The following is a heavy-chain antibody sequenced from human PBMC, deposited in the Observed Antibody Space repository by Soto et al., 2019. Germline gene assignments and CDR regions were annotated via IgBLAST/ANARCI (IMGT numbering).Heavy chain of an antibody. J-gene: IGHJ6*02. CDR1: GGSISSYY. Sequence: SETLSLTCTVSGGSISSYYWSWIRQPPEKGLEWIGYIFYSGSTNYNPFLKSRVTISVDTSKNQFSLKLSSVTAADTAVYYCASSAGHPGDFFYYNGMDVWGLRTTVTVSS. V-gene: IGHV4-59*01. D-gene: IGHD3-10*01. CDR2: IFYSGST. CDR3: ASSAGHPGDFFYYNGMDV.